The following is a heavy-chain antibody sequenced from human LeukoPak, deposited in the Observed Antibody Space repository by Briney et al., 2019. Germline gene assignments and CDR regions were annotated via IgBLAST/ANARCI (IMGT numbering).Heavy chain of an antibody. CDR1: GYTFTGYY. J-gene: IGHJ4*02. V-gene: IGHV1-2*06. CDR3: ARGPITIFGVVILHDY. Sequence: ASVKVSCKASGYTFTGYYMHWVRQAPGQGLEWTGRINPNSGGTNYAQEFQGRVTMTRDTSISTAYMELSRLRSDDTAVYYCARGPITIFGVVILHDYWGQGTLVTVSS. D-gene: IGHD3-3*01. CDR2: INPNSGGT.